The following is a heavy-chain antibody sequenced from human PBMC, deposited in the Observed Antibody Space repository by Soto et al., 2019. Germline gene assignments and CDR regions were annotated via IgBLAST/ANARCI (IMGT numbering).Heavy chain of an antibody. Sequence: SVTLSLTCCVSGDCINSEKYYWGWIRQPPGKGLEWIGSIYYRGNTYYNPSLQTRVAISLDTSKNQFSLKLSSVIAADSAVYYCARAKGRPKIFGGLIATGFAPWGQGTLVTVSS. CDR2: IYYRGNT. CDR1: GDCINSEKYY. D-gene: IGHD3-16*02. CDR3: ARAKGRPKIFGGLIATGFAP. J-gene: IGHJ5*02. V-gene: IGHV4-39*07.